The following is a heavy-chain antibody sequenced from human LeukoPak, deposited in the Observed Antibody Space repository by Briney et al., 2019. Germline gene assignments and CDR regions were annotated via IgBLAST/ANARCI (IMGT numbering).Heavy chain of an antibody. J-gene: IGHJ5*02. D-gene: IGHD3-3*01. V-gene: IGHV4-59*08. CDR2: IYYSGST. Sequence: SETLSLTCTVSGGSISSYYWSWIRQPPGKGLEWIGYIYYSGSTYYNPSLKSRVTISVDTSKNQFSLKLSSVTAADTAVYYCASSDDFWSGYSFVHWFDPWGQGTLVTVSS. CDR3: ASSDDFWSGYSFVHWFDP. CDR1: GGSISSYY.